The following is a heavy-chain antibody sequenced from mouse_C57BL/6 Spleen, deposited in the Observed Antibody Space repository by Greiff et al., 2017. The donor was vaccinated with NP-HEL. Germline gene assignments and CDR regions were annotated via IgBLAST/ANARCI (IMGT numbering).Heavy chain of an antibody. D-gene: IGHD2-3*01. CDR1: GYSITSGYY. J-gene: IGHJ2*01. CDR2: ISYDGSN. Sequence: EVKLMESGPGLVKPSQSLSLTCSVTGYSITSGYYWNWIRQFPGNKLEWMGYISYDGSNNYNPSLKNRISITRDTSKNQFFLKLNSVTTEDTATYHCARDDGAFDYWGQGTTLTVSS. CDR3: ARDDGAFDY. V-gene: IGHV3-6*01.